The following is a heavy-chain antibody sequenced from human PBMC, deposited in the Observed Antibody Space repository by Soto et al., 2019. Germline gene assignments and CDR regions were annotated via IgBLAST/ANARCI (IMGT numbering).Heavy chain of an antibody. CDR1: RYTFTSHG. D-gene: IGHD3-9*01. CDR2: ISTFNGKT. J-gene: IGHJ3*01. Sequence: QIQLVQSGGDVKTPGASVKVSCTTSRYTFTSHGIAWVRQAPGQGLEWMGWISTFNGKTDYAQKFQGRVTMTADTIPSPVQMELRSLRSDDTAVYYCARLLTEGATFREDAFDLWGPGTNVTVS. V-gene: IGHV1-18*01. CDR3: ARLLTEGATFREDAFDL.